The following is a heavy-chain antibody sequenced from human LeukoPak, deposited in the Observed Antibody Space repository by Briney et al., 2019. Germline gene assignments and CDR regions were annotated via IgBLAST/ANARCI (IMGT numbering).Heavy chain of an antibody. CDR2: ISSSSSYI. Sequence: SGGSLRLSCVASRVTFSTSWMTWVRQAPGKGLEWVSSISSSSSYIYYADSVKGRFTISRDNAKNSLYLQMNSLRAEDTAVYYCARLTSPLRYFDWPKLQNDYWGQGTLVTVSS. CDR1: RVTFSTSW. J-gene: IGHJ4*02. CDR3: ARLTSPLRYFDWPKLQNDY. D-gene: IGHD3-9*01. V-gene: IGHV3-21*01.